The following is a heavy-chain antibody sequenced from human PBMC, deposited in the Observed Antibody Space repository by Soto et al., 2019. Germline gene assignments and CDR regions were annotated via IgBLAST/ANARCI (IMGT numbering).Heavy chain of an antibody. V-gene: IGHV1-2*02. CDR2: INPNVGGA. D-gene: IGHD2-15*01. Sequence: QMQLVQSGAEMKKPGASVKVSCKASGYTFKAFYLHWVRQVPGRGLEWIGWINPNVGGAKFAPEFQGRVPMPGNTSINTVYLDLRGLTPADTAVYYCVRALSGWTRSAFDIWGQGTMVTVSS. J-gene: IGHJ3*02. CDR1: GYTFKAFY. CDR3: VRALSGWTRSAFDI.